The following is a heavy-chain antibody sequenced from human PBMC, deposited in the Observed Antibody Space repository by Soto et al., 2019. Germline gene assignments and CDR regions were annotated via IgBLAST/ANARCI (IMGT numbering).Heavy chain of an antibody. V-gene: IGHV4-4*02. D-gene: IGHD6-19*01. Sequence: SETLSLTCGVSGVSISSHDWWSWVRQPPGKGLEWIGEIYHSGTTYYNPSLKSRVTISLDKSKNQFSLKVNSVTAADTAVYYCAKTSGWYALDYWGQGNLVTVSS. CDR1: GVSISSHDW. CDR3: AKTSGWYALDY. CDR2: IYHSGTT. J-gene: IGHJ4*02.